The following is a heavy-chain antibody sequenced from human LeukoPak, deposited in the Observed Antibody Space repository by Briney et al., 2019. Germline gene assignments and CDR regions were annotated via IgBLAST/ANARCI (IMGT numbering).Heavy chain of an antibody. CDR1: GFTFSSNS. V-gene: IGHV3-21*01. D-gene: IGHD1-20*01. CDR3: ARSITGSIFSFDY. CDR2: ISSSSSFT. Sequence: GGSLRLSCAASGFTFSSNSMNWVRQAPGKGLEWVSPISSSSSFTYYADSVKGRFTISRDNAKNSLYLHMNSLRAEDTAVYSCARSITGSIFSFDYWGQGTVVTVSS. J-gene: IGHJ4*02.